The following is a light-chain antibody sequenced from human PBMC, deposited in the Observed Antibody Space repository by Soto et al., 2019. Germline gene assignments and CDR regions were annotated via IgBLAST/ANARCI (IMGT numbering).Light chain of an antibody. Sequence: IKLPPPPPPLPPPLETGSTFPSRASQGINTFLAWYQQKPGKAPKLLIYAASTLQSGVPSRFSGSGSGTDFTLTISSLQPEDFATYYCQQLESYPSTFGGGTKVDIK. CDR1: QGINTF. CDR3: QQLESYPST. CDR2: AAS. V-gene: IGKV1-9*01. J-gene: IGKJ4*01.